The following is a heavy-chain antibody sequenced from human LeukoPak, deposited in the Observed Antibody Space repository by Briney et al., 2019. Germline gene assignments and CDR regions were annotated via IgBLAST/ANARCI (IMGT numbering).Heavy chain of an antibody. CDR3: ARAKPWIFGVVSAFDI. CDR2: ISSSGSTI. D-gene: IGHD3-3*01. V-gene: IGHV3-11*04. Sequence: PGGSLRLSCAASGFTFSDYYMGWIRQAPGKGLEWVSYISSSGSTIYYADSVKGRFTISRDNAKNSLYLQMNSLRAEDTAVYYCARAKPWIFGVVSAFDIWGQGTMVTVSS. CDR1: GFTFSDYY. J-gene: IGHJ3*02.